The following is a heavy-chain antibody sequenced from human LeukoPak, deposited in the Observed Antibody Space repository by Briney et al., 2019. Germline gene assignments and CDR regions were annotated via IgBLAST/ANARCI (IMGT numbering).Heavy chain of an antibody. D-gene: IGHD3-3*01. CDR2: IYYSGST. CDR3: ARLIHDFWSGYYIHNWFDP. V-gene: IGHV4-59*08. J-gene: IGHJ5*02. CDR1: GGSISSYY. Sequence: DPSETLSLTCTVSGGSISSYYWSWIRQPPGKGLEWIGYIYYSGSTNYNPSLKSRVTISVDTSKNQFSLKLSSVTAADTAVYYCARLIHDFWSGYYIHNWFDPWGQGTLVTVSS.